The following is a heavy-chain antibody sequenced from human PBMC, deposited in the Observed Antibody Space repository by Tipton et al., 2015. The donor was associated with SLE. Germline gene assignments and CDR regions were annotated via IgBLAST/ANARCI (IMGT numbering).Heavy chain of an antibody. Sequence: TLSLTCTVSGYSISSGYFWGWVRQPPGKGLEWIGTIYQDGSTYYNPSLKSRVTISLDMSRNQFSLILSSVTAADTAVYYCARGLPDHVWGQGTLVTVSS. CDR2: IYQDGST. CDR3: ARGLPDHV. V-gene: IGHV4-38-2*02. CDR1: GYSISSGYF. J-gene: IGHJ4*02. D-gene: IGHD5-12*01.